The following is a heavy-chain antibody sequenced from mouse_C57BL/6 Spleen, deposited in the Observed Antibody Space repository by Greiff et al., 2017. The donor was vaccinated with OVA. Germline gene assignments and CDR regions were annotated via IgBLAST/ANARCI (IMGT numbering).Heavy chain of an antibody. J-gene: IGHJ1*03. Sequence: EVQLQQSGTVLARPGASVKMSCKTSGYTFTSYWMHWVKQRPGQGLEWIGAIYPGNSDTSYNQNFKGKAKLTAVTSASTAYMELSSLTNEDSAVYYCTRTYGSRVGYFDVWGTGTTVTVSS. V-gene: IGHV1-5*01. CDR3: TRTYGSRVGYFDV. CDR1: GYTFTSYW. D-gene: IGHD1-1*01. CDR2: IYPGNSDT.